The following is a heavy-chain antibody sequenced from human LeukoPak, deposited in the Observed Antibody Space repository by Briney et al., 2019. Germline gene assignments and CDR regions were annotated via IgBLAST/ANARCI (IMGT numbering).Heavy chain of an antibody. Sequence: LGESPKISCKGSGYSFTSYWLGWVRQMPGKGPEWMGIIYPADSDIRYSPSFQGQVTISADKSISTAYLQWSSLRSEDTAVYYCARVITYYYDSSGNEGAFDIWGQGTMVTVSS. D-gene: IGHD3-22*01. CDR3: ARVITYYYDSSGNEGAFDI. V-gene: IGHV5-51*01. J-gene: IGHJ3*02. CDR2: IYPADSDI. CDR1: GYSFTSYW.